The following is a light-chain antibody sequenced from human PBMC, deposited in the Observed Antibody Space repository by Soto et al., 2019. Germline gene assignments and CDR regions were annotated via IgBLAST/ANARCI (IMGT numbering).Light chain of an antibody. V-gene: IGKV3-20*01. CDR3: QQDGRSLT. CDR2: GAS. J-gene: IGKJ4*01. CDR1: QSVSNSN. Sequence: EIVLTQSPGTLSLSPGERVTLSCRASQSVSNSNLAWYQQKSGQAPRLLIYGASRRATGIPDRFSGSESGTDCTLTINRLEPEDFAVYYCQQDGRSLTFGGGTKVEI.